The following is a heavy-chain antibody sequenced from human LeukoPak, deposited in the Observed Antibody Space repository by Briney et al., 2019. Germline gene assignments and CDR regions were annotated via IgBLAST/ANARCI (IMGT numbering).Heavy chain of an antibody. V-gene: IGHV3-23*01. CDR2: ISNSGGIS. D-gene: IGHD4-17*01. CDR1: GFTFSDHF. Sequence: GGSLRLSCAASGFTFSDHFMDWVRQAPGKGLEWVSTISNSGGISYDADSVKGRFTISRDNYNNTLYLQMNSLRADDTAVYYCAKEHLTTVFYNWFDSWGQGTLVTVSS. J-gene: IGHJ5*01. CDR3: AKEHLTTVFYNWFDS.